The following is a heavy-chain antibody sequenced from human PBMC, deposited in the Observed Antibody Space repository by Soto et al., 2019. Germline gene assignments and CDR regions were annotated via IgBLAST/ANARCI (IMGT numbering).Heavy chain of an antibody. Sequence: GGSLRLSCAASGFTFSSYAMSWVRQAPGKGLEWVSAISGSGGSTYYADSVKGRFTISRDNSKNTLYLQMNSLRAEDTAVYYCAKVGRGYCSSTSCYAAFDIWGQGTMVTVSS. CDR1: GFTFSSYA. CDR3: AKVGRGYCSSTSCYAAFDI. D-gene: IGHD2-2*01. CDR2: ISGSGGST. J-gene: IGHJ3*02. V-gene: IGHV3-23*01.